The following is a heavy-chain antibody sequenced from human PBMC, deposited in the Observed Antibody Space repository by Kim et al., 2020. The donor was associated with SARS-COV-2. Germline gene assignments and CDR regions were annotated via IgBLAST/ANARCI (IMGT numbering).Heavy chain of an antibody. V-gene: IGHV4-34*01. D-gene: IGHD6-13*01. J-gene: IGHJ6*02. CDR1: GGSFSGYY. CDR3: ARGTIAAQHLGGMDV. Sequence: SETLSLTCAVYGGSFSGYYWSWIRQPPGKGLEWIGEINHSGSTNYNPSLKSRVTISVDTSKNQFSLKLSSVTAADTAVYYCARGTIAAQHLGGMDVWGQGTTVTVSS. CDR2: INHSGST.